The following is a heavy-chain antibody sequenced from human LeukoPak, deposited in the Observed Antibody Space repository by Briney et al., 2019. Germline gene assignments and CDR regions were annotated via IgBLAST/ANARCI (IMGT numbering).Heavy chain of an antibody. CDR2: TYYRSKWYN. Sequence: SQTLSLTCAISGDSVSSNSAAWTWIRQCPSRGLEWLGRTYYRSKWYNDYAPSVRGRITINADTSKNQLSLQLNSVTPEDTAVYYCARISGSSATTDYWGQGTLVTVSS. D-gene: IGHD1-1*01. CDR1: GDSVSSNSAA. V-gene: IGHV6-1*01. CDR3: ARISGSSATTDY. J-gene: IGHJ4*02.